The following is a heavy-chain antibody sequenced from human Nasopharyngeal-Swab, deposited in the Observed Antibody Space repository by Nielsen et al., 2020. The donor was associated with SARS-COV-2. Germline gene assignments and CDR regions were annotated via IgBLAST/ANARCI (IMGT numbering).Heavy chain of an antibody. Sequence: WIRQPPGKGLEWIGNIYYSGSTYYTPSLKSRVTISVDTSKNQFSLKLRSVTAADTAVFYCAGVARSSWYVLDNWFDPWGHGTLVTVSS. J-gene: IGHJ5*02. V-gene: IGHV4-39*01. CDR2: IYYSGST. CDR3: AGVARSSWYVLDNWFDP. D-gene: IGHD6-13*01.